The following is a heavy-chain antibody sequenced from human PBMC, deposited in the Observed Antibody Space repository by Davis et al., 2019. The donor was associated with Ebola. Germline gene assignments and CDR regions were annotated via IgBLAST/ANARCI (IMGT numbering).Heavy chain of an antibody. CDR2: ISSNGGST. J-gene: IGHJ4*02. V-gene: IGHV3-64*04. D-gene: IGHD3-3*01. Sequence: GESLKISCSASGFTFSSYAMHWVRQAPGKGLEYVSAISSNGGSTYYADSVKSRFTVSRDDSKNTLYLQMNSLRAEDTAVYYCARGIFFGIVIYYFDYWGQGTLVTVSP. CDR1: GFTFSSYA. CDR3: ARGIFFGIVIYYFDY.